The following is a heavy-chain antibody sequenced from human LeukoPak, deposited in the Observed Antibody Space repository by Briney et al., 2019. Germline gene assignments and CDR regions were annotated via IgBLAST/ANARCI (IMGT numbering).Heavy chain of an antibody. J-gene: IGHJ4*02. Sequence: PSETLSLTCTVSGGSISSYYWSWIRQPPGKGLEWIGYIYYSGSTNYNPSLKSRVTISVDTSKNQFSLKLSSVTAADTAVYYCARHGDYGDIGADYWGQGTLVTVSS. D-gene: IGHD4-17*01. CDR3: ARHGDYGDIGADY. CDR1: GGSISSYY. CDR2: IYYSGST. V-gene: IGHV4-59*08.